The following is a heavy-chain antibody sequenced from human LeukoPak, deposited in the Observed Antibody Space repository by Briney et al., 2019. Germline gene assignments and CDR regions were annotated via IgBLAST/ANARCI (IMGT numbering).Heavy chain of an antibody. D-gene: IGHD5-18*01. J-gene: IGHJ5*02. Sequence: SEILSLTCTVSGGSISSGDYYWSWIRQPPGKGLEWIGYIYYSGSTYYNPSLKSRVIISVDTSKNQFSLKLNSVTAADTAVYYCARGRGYSYNWFDPWGQGTLVTVSS. CDR2: IYYSGST. CDR3: ARGRGYSYNWFDP. V-gene: IGHV4-30-4*01. CDR1: GGSISSGDYY.